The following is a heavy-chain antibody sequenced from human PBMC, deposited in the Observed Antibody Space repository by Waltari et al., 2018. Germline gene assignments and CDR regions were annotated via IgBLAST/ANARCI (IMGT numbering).Heavy chain of an antibody. D-gene: IGHD3-9*01. CDR2: IIPIFGTA. CDR3: AREARHYDILTGYNGAFDI. V-gene: IGHV1-69*05. CDR1: GGTFSSYA. J-gene: IGHJ3*02. Sequence: QVQLVQSGAEVKKPGSSVKVSCKASGGTFSSYAISWVRQAPGQGLEWMGGIIPIFGTANYAQKFQGRVTITTDESTSTAYMELSSLRSEDTAVYYCAREARHYDILTGYNGAFDIWGQGTMVIVSS.